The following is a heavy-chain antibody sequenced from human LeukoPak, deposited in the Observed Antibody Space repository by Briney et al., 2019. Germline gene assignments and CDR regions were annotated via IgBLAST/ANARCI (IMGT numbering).Heavy chain of an antibody. CDR2: ISAYNGDT. J-gene: IGHJ4*02. V-gene: IGHV1-18*01. CDR1: GYTFTSYG. CDR3: ARADCSSTTCYTWFDY. Sequence: ASVKVSCKASGYTFTSYGITWVRQAPGQGLEWMGRISAYNGDTAYAQKVQGRVTMTTEASTSTAYMDLRSLRSDDTAVYYCARADCSSTTCYTWFDYWGQGSLVTVSS. D-gene: IGHD2-2*02.